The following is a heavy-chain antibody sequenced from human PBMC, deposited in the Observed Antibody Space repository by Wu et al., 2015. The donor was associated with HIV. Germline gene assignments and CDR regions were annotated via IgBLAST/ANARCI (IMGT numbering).Heavy chain of an antibody. CDR3: ARSHSPDSLQYYSPGYNRKIPPFDY. Sequence: QVQLVQSGAEVKKPGSSVKVSCKASGGTFTNYAINWVRQAPGQGLEWMGGIIPIYDRNDAQKFRGRITITADEATSTVYMELSSLTSEDTAVYFCARSHSPDSLQYYSPGYNRKIPPFDYWGHGTLVTVSS. J-gene: IGHJ4*01. D-gene: IGHD2-15*01. CDR2: IIPIYDR. V-gene: IGHV1-69*12. CDR1: GGTFTNYA.